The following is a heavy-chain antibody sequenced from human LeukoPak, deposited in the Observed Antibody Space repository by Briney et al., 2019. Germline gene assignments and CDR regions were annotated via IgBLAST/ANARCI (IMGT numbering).Heavy chain of an antibody. CDR1: GGTFSSYA. V-gene: IGHV1-69*13. CDR3: ARVPQRIVVVPAAHMPPYYYGMDV. J-gene: IGHJ6*02. CDR2: IIPIFGTA. Sequence: SVRVSCKASGGTFSSYAISWVRQAPGQGLEWMGGIIPIFGTANYAQKFQGRVTITADESTSTAYMELSSLRSEDTAVYYCARVPQRIVVVPAAHMPPYYYGMDVWGQGTTVTVSS. D-gene: IGHD2-2*01.